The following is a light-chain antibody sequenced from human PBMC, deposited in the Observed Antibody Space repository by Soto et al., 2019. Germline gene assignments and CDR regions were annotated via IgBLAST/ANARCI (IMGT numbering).Light chain of an antibody. CDR1: SSNIGSNT. J-gene: IGLJ3*02. CDR3: AAWDDSLNGPL. Sequence: VLTQPPSASGTPGQRVTISCSGSSSNIGSNTVNWYQQLPGKAPKLLIYSNDQRPSGVPDRYSGSKSGTSASLAVSGLQSEDEADYYCAAWDDSLNGPLFGGGTKVTVL. CDR2: SND. V-gene: IGLV1-44*01.